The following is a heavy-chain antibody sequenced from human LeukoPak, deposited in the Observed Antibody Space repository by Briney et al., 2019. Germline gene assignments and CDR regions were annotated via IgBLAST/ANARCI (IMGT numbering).Heavy chain of an antibody. CDR1: GFTFSSYE. Sequence: PGGSLRLSCAASGFTFSSYEMNWVLQAPGKGLEWVSYISSSGSTIYYADSVKGRFTISRDNAKNSLYLQMNSLRAEDTAVYYCARLHSGYSDYDRYEYWGQGTLVTVSS. CDR3: ARLHSGYSDYDRYEY. V-gene: IGHV3-48*03. D-gene: IGHD5-12*01. CDR2: ISSSGSTI. J-gene: IGHJ4*02.